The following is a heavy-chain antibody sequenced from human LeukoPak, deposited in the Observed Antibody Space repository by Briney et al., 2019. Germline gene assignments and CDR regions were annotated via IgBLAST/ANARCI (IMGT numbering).Heavy chain of an antibody. CDR2: INPSGGST. V-gene: IGHV1-46*01. D-gene: IGHD4-23*01. Sequence: GASVKVSCKASGYTFTSYYMHWVRQAPGQGLEWMGIINPSGGSTSYAQKFQGRVTMTGDMSTSTVYMELSSLRSEDTAVYYCARAKIRHGGASCSAFDIWGQGTMVTVSS. CDR3: ARAKIRHGGASCSAFDI. J-gene: IGHJ3*02. CDR1: GYTFTSYY.